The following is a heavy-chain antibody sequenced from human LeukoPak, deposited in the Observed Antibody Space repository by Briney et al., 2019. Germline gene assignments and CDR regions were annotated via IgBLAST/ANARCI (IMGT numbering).Heavy chain of an antibody. V-gene: IGHV3-30*19. CDR3: ARGDTEIYYYYYGMDV. D-gene: IGHD5-24*01. J-gene: IGHJ6*02. Sequence: GGSLRLSCAASGFTFSSYGMHWVRQAPGRGLEWVGVISYDGSDKFYADSVKGRFTISRDNSKNTLYLQMNSLRPEDTAVYYCARGDTEIYYYYYGMDVWGRGTTVTVSS. CDR1: GFTFSSYG. CDR2: ISYDGSDK.